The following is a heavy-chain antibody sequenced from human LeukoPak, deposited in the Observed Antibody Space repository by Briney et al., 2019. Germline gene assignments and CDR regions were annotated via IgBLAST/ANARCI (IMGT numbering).Heavy chain of an antibody. Sequence: ASVKVSCKASGGTFSSYAISRVRQAPGQGLEWMGGIIPIFGTANYAQKFQGRVTITADESTSTAYMELSSLRSEDTAVYYCARDQYSSSWYVKLGHYGMDVWGQGTTVTVSS. CDR2: IIPIFGTA. V-gene: IGHV1-69*13. D-gene: IGHD6-13*01. J-gene: IGHJ6*02. CDR3: ARDQYSSSWYVKLGHYGMDV. CDR1: GGTFSSYA.